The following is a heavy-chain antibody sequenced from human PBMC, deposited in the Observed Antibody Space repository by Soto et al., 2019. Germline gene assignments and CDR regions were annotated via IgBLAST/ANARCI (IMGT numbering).Heavy chain of an antibody. Sequence: QVHLQESGPGLVETSQTLSLTCTVSGGSFNSDDYYWSWIRQPPGEGLEWIGNIYYSGRTHYNPSLNSRVTISIDTSTNQFSLRLTSVSAADTAVYYCARDRGNSPDYFDDWGQGTLVTVSS. CDR2: IYYSGRT. D-gene: IGHD1-1*01. J-gene: IGHJ4*02. CDR3: ARDRGNSPDYFDD. V-gene: IGHV4-30-4*01. CDR1: GGSFNSDDYY.